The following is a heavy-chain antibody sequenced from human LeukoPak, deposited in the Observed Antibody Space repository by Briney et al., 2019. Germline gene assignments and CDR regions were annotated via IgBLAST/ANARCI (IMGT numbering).Heavy chain of an antibody. Sequence: GSSVKVSCKASGGTFSSYAISWVRQAPGQGLEWMGRIIPILGIANYAQKFQGRVTITADKSTSTAYMELSSLRSEDTAVYYCARSGIRYFDWLSTKSPNDAFDIWGQGTMVTVSS. CDR2: IIPILGIA. D-gene: IGHD3-9*01. V-gene: IGHV1-69*04. CDR1: GGTFSSYA. J-gene: IGHJ3*02. CDR3: ARSGIRYFDWLSTKSPNDAFDI.